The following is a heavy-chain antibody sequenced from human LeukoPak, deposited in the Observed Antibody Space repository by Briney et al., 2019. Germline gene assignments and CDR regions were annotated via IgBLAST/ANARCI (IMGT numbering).Heavy chain of an antibody. Sequence: SETLSPTCAVYGGSFSGYYWSWIRQPPGKGLEWIGEINHSGSTNYNPSLKSRVTISVDTSKNQFSLKLSSVTAADTAVYYCARGVVSGWTDFDYWGQGTLVTVSS. CDR3: ARGVVSGWTDFDY. CDR1: GGSFSGYY. CDR2: INHSGST. V-gene: IGHV4-34*01. J-gene: IGHJ4*02. D-gene: IGHD6-19*01.